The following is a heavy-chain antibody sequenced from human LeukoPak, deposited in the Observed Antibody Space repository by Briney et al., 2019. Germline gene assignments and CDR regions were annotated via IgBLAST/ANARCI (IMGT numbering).Heavy chain of an antibody. CDR1: GYTFTGYY. Sequence: VASVKVSCKASGYTFTGYYMHWVRQAPGQGLEWMGWINPNSGGTNYAQKFQGRVTMTRDTSISTAYMELSRLRSDDTAVYYCATSPTSIVGARHAVWFDPWGQGTLVTVSS. CDR2: INPNSGGT. J-gene: IGHJ5*02. D-gene: IGHD1-26*01. CDR3: ATSPTSIVGARHAVWFDP. V-gene: IGHV1-2*02.